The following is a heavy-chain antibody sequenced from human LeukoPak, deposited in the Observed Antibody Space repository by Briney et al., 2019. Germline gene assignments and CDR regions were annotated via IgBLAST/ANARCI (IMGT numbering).Heavy chain of an antibody. Sequence: GGSLRLSCAASGFTFSSYGMSWVRQAPGKGLEWVSAISGSGGSTYYADSVKGRFTISRDNSKNTLYLQMNSLRAEDTAVYYCAKVGGAVASRSRGFDYWGQGTLVTVPS. CDR3: AKVGGAVASRSRGFDY. CDR2: ISGSGGST. D-gene: IGHD6-19*01. V-gene: IGHV3-23*01. CDR1: GFTFSSYG. J-gene: IGHJ4*02.